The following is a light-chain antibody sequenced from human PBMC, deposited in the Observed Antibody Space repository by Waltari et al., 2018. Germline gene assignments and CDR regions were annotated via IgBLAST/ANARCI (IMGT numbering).Light chain of an antibody. V-gene: IGKV4-1*01. CDR3: QQHYSPLIT. CDR1: QSAIHRPNYKNY. J-gene: IGKJ4*01. Sequence: DIVMPESPDSLAVSLGERDTIKCKSSQSAIHRPNYKNYLAWYQQKPGQPPKLLIYWASTRESGVPYRFSGSGSGTDFTLTISSLQAEDVAVYYCQQHYSPLITFGGGTKVEIK. CDR2: WAS.